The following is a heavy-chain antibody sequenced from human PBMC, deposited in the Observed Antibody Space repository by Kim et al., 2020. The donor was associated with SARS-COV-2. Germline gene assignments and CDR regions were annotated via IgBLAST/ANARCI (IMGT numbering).Heavy chain of an antibody. J-gene: IGHJ4*02. D-gene: IGHD3-16*02. V-gene: IGHV1-58*01. Sequence: SVKVSCKASGFTFTSSAVQWVRQARGQRLEWIGWIVVGSGNTNYAQKFQERVTITRDMSTSTAYMELSSLRSEDTAVYYCAADRGVTFGGVIDDREFDYWGQGTLVTVSS. CDR3: AADRGVTFGGVIDDREFDY. CDR2: IVVGSGNT. CDR1: GFTFTSSA.